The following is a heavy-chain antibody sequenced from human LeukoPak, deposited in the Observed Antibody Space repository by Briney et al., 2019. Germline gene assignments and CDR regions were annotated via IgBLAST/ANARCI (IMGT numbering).Heavy chain of an antibody. J-gene: IGHJ6*02. Sequence: SETLSLTCTVSGGSISSYYWSWIRQPPGKGLEWIGYIYYSGSTNYNPSLKSRVTISVDTSKNQFSLKLSSVTAADTAVYYCARSHFYDFWSGYSPYYYYGRDVWGQGTTVTVSS. CDR2: IYYSGST. V-gene: IGHV4-59*08. CDR1: GGSISSYY. D-gene: IGHD3-3*01. CDR3: ARSHFYDFWSGYSPYYYYGRDV.